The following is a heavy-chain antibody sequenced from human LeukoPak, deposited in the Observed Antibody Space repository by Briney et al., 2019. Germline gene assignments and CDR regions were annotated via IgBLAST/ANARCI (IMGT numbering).Heavy chain of an antibody. CDR3: TARGLATIWYFDY. CDR2: ISGSGGSI. Sequence: PGGSLRLSCAASGFTFSSYDMSWVRQTPGKGLEWVSAISGSGGSIYYADSVQGRFTISRDNSKNTLFLQMNSLRAEDTALYYCTARGLATIWYFDYWGQGTLVTVSS. V-gene: IGHV3-23*01. CDR1: GFTFSSYD. D-gene: IGHD5-12*01. J-gene: IGHJ4*02.